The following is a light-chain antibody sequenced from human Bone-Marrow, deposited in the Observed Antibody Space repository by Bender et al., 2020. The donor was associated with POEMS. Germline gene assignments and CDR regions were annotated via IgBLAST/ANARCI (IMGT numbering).Light chain of an antibody. J-gene: IGLJ1*01. CDR2: DDS. Sequence: SNELTQSPSVSVAPGQTARITCGGNNIGNKGVHWYQQKPGQAPILVVYDDSDRPAGIPERFSGSRSGTTVTLTISGVQAEDEADYYCQSADSSGTYVFGTGTKVTVL. CDR1: NIGNKG. CDR3: QSADSSGTYV. V-gene: IGLV3-25*03.